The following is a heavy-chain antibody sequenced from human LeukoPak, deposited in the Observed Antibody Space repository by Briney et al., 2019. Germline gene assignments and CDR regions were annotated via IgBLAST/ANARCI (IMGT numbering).Heavy chain of an antibody. Sequence: SETLSLTCAVSGYSISSGYYWGWIRQPPGKGLEWIGSIYHSGSTYYNPSLKSRVTISVDTSKNQFSLKLSSVTAADTAVYYCVRQRYCSSTSCSGWFDPWGQGTLVTVSS. CDR1: GYSISSGYY. CDR2: IYHSGST. CDR3: VRQRYCSSTSCSGWFDP. J-gene: IGHJ5*02. V-gene: IGHV4-38-2*01. D-gene: IGHD2-2*01.